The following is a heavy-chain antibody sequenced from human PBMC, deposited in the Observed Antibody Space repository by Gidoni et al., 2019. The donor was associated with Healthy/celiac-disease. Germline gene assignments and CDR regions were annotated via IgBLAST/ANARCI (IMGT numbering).Heavy chain of an antibody. CDR3: VKDLITTVVTPYFDY. J-gene: IGHJ4*02. CDR1: GFTFSSYA. CDR2: ISMNGGST. D-gene: IGHD4-17*01. V-gene: IGHV3-64D*06. Sequence: EVQLVESGGGLVQPVGSLRLSCPASGFTFSSYAMHWVRQAPGKGLEYVSAISMNGGSTYYADSVEGRFTISRDNSKNTLYLQMSSLRAEDTAVYYCVKDLITTVVTPYFDYWGQGTLVTVSS.